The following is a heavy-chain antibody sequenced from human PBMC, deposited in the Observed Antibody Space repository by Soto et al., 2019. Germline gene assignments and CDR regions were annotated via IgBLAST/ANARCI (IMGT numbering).Heavy chain of an antibody. CDR3: AREGGERYPFDP. D-gene: IGHD1-1*01. J-gene: IGHJ5*02. CDR1: GGSISSYY. CDR2: IYYSGST. Sequence: PSETLSLTCTVSGGSISSYYWSWIRQPPGKGPEWIGYIYYSGSTNYNPSLKSRVTISVDTSKNHFSLKVSSVTAADTAMYYCAREGGERYPFDPWGQGTLVTVSS. V-gene: IGHV4-59*01.